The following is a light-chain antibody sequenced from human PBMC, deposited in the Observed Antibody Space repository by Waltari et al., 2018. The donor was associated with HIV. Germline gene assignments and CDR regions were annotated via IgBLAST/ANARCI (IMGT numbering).Light chain of an antibody. CDR2: GAS. V-gene: IGKV3-11*01. Sequence: IVLTQSPATLSLSPGERATLPCTASQSVSSYLAWYQQKPGPAPRLLIYGASSRATGIPARFSGSGSGTDFTLTISSLEPGDFGVYYCHQRSNWPITFGQGTRLEIK. CDR1: QSVSSY. CDR3: HQRSNWPIT. J-gene: IGKJ5*01.